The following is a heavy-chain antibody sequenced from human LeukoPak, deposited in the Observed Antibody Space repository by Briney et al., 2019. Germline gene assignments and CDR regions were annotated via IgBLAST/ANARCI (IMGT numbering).Heavy chain of an antibody. D-gene: IGHD4-23*01. Sequence: ASVRVSCTASVGTFTSYAISWVRQAPGQGLEWMGGIIPIFGTANYAQKFQGRVTITADESTSTAYMELSSLRSEDTAVYYCARDGPYGGNRGFDYWGQGTLVTVSS. J-gene: IGHJ4*02. CDR2: IIPIFGTA. CDR1: VGTFTSYA. V-gene: IGHV1-69*13. CDR3: ARDGPYGGNRGFDY.